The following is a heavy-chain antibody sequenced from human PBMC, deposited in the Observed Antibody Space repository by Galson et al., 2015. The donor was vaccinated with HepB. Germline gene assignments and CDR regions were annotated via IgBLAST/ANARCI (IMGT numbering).Heavy chain of an antibody. CDR1: GFTFSNAW. CDR3: ATGGYYFDY. J-gene: IGHJ4*02. V-gene: IGHV3-15*01. D-gene: IGHD3-16*01. Sequence: SLRLSCAGSGFTFSNAWMNWVRQAPGKGLEWVGRIKSKVDGETTDYTAPVKGRFTISRDDSKNMFYVQMNSLKTEDTAVYYCATGGYYFDYWGQGTLVTVSS. CDR2: IKSKVDGETT.